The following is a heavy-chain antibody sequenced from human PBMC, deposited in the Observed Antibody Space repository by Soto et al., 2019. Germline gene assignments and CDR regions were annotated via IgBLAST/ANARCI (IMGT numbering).Heavy chain of an antibody. CDR2: INAGNGNT. CDR3: AREVKAPPLSAFDI. V-gene: IGHV1-3*01. J-gene: IGHJ3*02. Sequence: AAGKVSCKASGYTFTSYAMQWVRPAPGQRLEWMGWINAGNGNTKYSQKFQGRATITRDTSASTAYMELSSLRSEDTAVYYFAREVKAPPLSAFDIWGQGTMVTVS. CDR1: GYTFTSYA. D-gene: IGHD3-22*01.